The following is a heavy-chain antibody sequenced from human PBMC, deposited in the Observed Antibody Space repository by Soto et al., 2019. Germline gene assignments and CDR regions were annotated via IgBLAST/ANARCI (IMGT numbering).Heavy chain of an antibody. D-gene: IGHD1-1*01. J-gene: IGHJ4*02. CDR3: ASGPPLLERRGTFDY. V-gene: IGHV1-69*12. CDR1: GGTFSSYA. CDR2: IIPIFGTA. Sequence: QVQLVQSGAAVKKPGSSVKVSCKASGGTFSSYAIRWVRQAPGQGLEWMGGIIPIFGTANYAQKFQGRVTITADESTSTAYMELSSLRSEDTAVYYCASGPPLLERRGTFDYLGQGTLVTVSS.